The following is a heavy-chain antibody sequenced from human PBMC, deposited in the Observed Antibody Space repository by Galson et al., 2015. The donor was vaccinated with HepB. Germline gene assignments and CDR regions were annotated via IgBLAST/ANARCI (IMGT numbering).Heavy chain of an antibody. CDR1: GYIFTDFG. CDR3: TRDLGGTPGIFFDY. D-gene: IGHD1/OR15-1a*01. CDR2: ISAYNGNM. V-gene: IGHV1-18*04. Sequence: SGYIFTDFGISWVRQAPGQGLEWMGWISAYNGNMKYAQNLQGRVAMTTDTSTSTAYMELRSLTSDDTAVYYCTRDLGGTPGIFFDYWGQGTLVTVSS. J-gene: IGHJ4*02.